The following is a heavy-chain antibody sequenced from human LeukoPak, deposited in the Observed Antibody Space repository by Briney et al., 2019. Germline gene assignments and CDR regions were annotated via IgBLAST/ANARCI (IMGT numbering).Heavy chain of an antibody. CDR1: GLTFSSSG. CDR2: INHDGTNT. J-gene: IGHJ4*02. CDR3: TNFDY. V-gene: IGHV3-30*02. Sequence: GGSLRLSCTASGLTFSSSGMHWVRQAPGKGLDWVSFINHDGTNTFYADSVKGRFTISRDNSQNTLYLQMNSLRGEDTAVYYCTNFDYWGQGTLVTVSS.